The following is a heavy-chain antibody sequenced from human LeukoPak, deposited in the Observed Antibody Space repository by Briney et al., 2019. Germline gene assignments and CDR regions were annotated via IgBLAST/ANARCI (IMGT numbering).Heavy chain of an antibody. Sequence: PGGSLRLSCAASGFTFSSYAMHWVRQAPGKGLEWVAVISYDGSNKYYADSVKGRFTISRDNSKNTLYLRMNSLRAEDTAVYYCARFDEGFDYWGQGTLVTVSS. J-gene: IGHJ4*02. CDR2: ISYDGSNK. V-gene: IGHV3-30-3*01. CDR1: GFTFSSYA. D-gene: IGHD3-10*01. CDR3: ARFDEGFDY.